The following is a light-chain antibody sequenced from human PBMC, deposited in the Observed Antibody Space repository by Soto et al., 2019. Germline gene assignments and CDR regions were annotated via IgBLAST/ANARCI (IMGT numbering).Light chain of an antibody. J-gene: IGKJ1*01. CDR1: QSISSW. Sequence: DIQMTQSPSTLSASVGDRVTITCRASQSISSWLAWYQQKPGKAPKLLIYKASSLESGVPSRFSGSGSGTEFTLTISSLHPDDFASYDCQQYNSYSSTFGHGTKVDSK. CDR3: QQYNSYSST. CDR2: KAS. V-gene: IGKV1-5*03.